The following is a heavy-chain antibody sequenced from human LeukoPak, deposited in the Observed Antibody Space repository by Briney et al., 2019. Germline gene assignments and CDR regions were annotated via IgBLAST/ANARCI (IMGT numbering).Heavy chain of an antibody. CDR3: AARDVDTAMVT. V-gene: IGHV3-21*01. CDR2: ISSSSSYI. CDR1: GFPFSAYE. Sequence: KPGGSLRLSCAASGFPFSAYEMNWVRQAPGKGLEWVSSISSSSSYIYYADSVKGRFTISRDNAKNSLYLQMNSLRAEDTAVYYCAARDVDTAMVTWGQGTLVTVSS. D-gene: IGHD5-18*01. J-gene: IGHJ5*02.